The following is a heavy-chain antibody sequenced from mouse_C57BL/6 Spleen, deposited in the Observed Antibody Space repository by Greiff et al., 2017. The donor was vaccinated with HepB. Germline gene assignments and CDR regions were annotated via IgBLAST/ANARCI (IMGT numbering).Heavy chain of an antibody. V-gene: IGHV1-81*01. Sequence: QVQLQQSGAELARPGASVKLSCKASGYTFTSYGISWVKQRTGQGLEWIGEIYPRSGNTYYNEKFKGKATLTADKSSSTAYMELRSLTSEDSSVYFCARGNGWYFDVWGTGTTVTVSS. J-gene: IGHJ1*03. CDR1: GYTFTSYG. CDR2: IYPRSGNT. CDR3: ARGNGWYFDV.